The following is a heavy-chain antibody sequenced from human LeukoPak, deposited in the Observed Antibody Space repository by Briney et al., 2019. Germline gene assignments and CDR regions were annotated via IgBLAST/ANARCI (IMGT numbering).Heavy chain of an antibody. V-gene: IGHV1-18*01. Sequence: GASVKVSCKASGYTFTSYGISWVRQAPGQGLEWMGWISAYNGNTNYAQKLQGRVTMTTDTSTSTAYIELRSLRSDYTAVYYCAAHDYGDYPYHFDYWGQGTLVTVSS. CDR2: ISAYNGNT. CDR1: GYTFTSYG. D-gene: IGHD4-17*01. J-gene: IGHJ4*02. CDR3: AAHDYGDYPYHFDY.